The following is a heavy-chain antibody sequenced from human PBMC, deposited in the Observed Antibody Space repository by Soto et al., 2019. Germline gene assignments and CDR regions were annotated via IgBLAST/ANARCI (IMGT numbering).Heavy chain of an antibody. D-gene: IGHD3-22*01. CDR2: ISYDGSNK. CDR3: ARDKLDYYDSSGYFAPKNPDY. J-gene: IGHJ4*02. CDR1: GFTFSSYA. Sequence: GGSLRLSCAASGFTFSSYAMHWVRQAPGKGLEWVAVISYDGSNKYYADSVKGRFTISRDNSKNTLYLQMNSLRAEDTAVYYCARDKLDYYDSSGYFAPKNPDYWGQGTLVTVSS. V-gene: IGHV3-30-3*01.